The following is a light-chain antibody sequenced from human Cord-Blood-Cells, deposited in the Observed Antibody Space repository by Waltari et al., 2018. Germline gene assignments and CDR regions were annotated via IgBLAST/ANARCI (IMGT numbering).Light chain of an antibody. V-gene: IGKV1-39*01. Sequence: IQLTQSPSSLSASLGARVTTTCRASQGISNYLNWYQQKPGKAPKLLIYAASSLERGVPSRFSDSGSGTDFTLTISSLQPEDFATYYCQQNDSTPYTFGPGTKVEIK. CDR2: AAS. J-gene: IGKJ3*01. CDR3: QQNDSTPYT. CDR1: QGISNY.